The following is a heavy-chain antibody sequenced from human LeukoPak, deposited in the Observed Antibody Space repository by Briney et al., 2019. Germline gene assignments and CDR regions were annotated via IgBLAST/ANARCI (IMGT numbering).Heavy chain of an antibody. D-gene: IGHD1-26*01. CDR3: ARLGGGSYYYRPLNDAFDI. CDR1: GYSFTSYW. CDR2: IYPGDSDT. V-gene: IGHV5-51*01. J-gene: IGHJ3*02. Sequence: GESLKISCKGSGYSFTSYWIGWVRQMPGKGLEWMGIIYPGDSDTRYSPSFQGQVTISADKSISTAYLQWSSLKASDTAMYYCARLGGGSYYYRPLNDAFDIWGQGTMVTVSS.